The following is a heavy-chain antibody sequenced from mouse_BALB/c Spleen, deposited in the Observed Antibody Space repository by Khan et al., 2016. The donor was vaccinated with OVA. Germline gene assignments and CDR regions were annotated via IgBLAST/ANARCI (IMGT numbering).Heavy chain of an antibody. CDR3: ARDDNYAMDY. CDR2: INYSGSA. V-gene: IGHV3-2*02. D-gene: IGHD2-3*01. CDR1: GYSITSDYA. J-gene: IGHJ4*01. Sequence: VQLKESGPGLVKPSQSLSLTCTVTGYSITSDYAWNWIRQFPGNKLEWMGYINYSGSANYNPALKSRISITRDTSKNQFFLQLNSGTTADSATYYCARDDNYAMDYWGQGTSVTVSS.